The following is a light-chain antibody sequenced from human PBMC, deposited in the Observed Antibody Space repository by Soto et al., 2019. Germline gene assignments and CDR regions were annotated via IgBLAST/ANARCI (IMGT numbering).Light chain of an antibody. CDR3: QQRNTWPQIT. V-gene: IGKV3-11*01. CDR1: QSVSSN. J-gene: IGKJ5*01. CDR2: DAS. Sequence: EIAVTESPATLSVSPGDGAHLSCRASQSVSSNLACYQQKPGQAPRFLIYDASHRATGIPARFSGSGSGTDFTLTISSLEPEDFAVYYCQQRNTWPQITFGQGTLLEI.